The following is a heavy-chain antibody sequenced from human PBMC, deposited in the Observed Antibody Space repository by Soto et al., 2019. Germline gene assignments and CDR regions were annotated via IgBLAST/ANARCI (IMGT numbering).Heavy chain of an antibody. CDR2: IQSKTYGETT. D-gene: IGHD2-21*01. Sequence: ESVRLSCAASGFSFDNAWMNWVRQAPGKGLEWVGRIQSKTYGETTDYAAPVKGRFTISRDDSKNTLYLQMNSLKAEDSAVYYCTSGLIVVVAASRLAGYLGQGTLVTVSS. CDR3: TSGLIVVVAASRLAGY. J-gene: IGHJ4*02. CDR1: GFSFDNAW. V-gene: IGHV3-15*07.